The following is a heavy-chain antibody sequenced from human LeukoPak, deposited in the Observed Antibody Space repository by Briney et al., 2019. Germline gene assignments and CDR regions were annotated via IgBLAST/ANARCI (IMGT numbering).Heavy chain of an antibody. CDR3: AKDRARAAAGITNY. Sequence: PGGSLRLSCAASGFSLSNYWISWVRQAPGKGLEWVANIKLDGSEKYYVNSVKGRFTISRDNAKNSLNLQMNSLRAEDTAVYYCAKDRARAAAGITNYWGQGTLVTVSS. CDR2: IKLDGSEK. V-gene: IGHV3-7*01. D-gene: IGHD6-13*01. CDR1: GFSLSNYW. J-gene: IGHJ4*02.